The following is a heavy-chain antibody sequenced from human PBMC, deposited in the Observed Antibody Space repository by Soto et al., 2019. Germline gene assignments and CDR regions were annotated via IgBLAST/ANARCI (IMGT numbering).Heavy chain of an antibody. CDR3: ARGYCPGGSCYQGHDY. J-gene: IGHJ4*02. D-gene: IGHD2-15*01. CDR1: GYTFTGYY. CDR2: INPNSADT. V-gene: IGHV1-2*02. Sequence: QVQLVQSGAEVKKPGASVKVSCKASGYTFTGYYMHWVRQAPGQGLEWMGWINPNSADTNYAQNFQGRVTMTRDTSIRKAYMELSRLTSDDTAVYYCARGYCPGGSCYQGHDYWGQGTLVTVSS.